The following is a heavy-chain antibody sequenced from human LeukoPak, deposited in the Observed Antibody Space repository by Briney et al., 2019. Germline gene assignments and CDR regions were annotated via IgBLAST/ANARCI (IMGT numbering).Heavy chain of an antibody. D-gene: IGHD1-26*01. CDR1: GFTLSDYY. J-gene: IGHJ4*02. CDR2: VSSSGTIT. V-gene: IGHV3-11*01. CDR3: ARVGSTVAAGILDY. Sequence: GGSLRLSCVASGFTLSDYYMTWVRQTPEKGLEWVSHVSSSGTITYFADPVKGRFTLSRDNAKNSLFLQMNSLRVEDTGVYFCARVGSTVAAGILDYWGQGILVTVSS.